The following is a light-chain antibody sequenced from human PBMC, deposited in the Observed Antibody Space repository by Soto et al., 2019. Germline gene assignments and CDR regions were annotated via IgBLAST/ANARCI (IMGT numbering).Light chain of an antibody. V-gene: IGKV3-15*01. CDR3: QQYKNWPPLT. Sequence: EIVMTQSPVTLSVSPGERAILFCRASQSVGRNLAWYQQKPGQAPRLLMYGASTRSTGIPARFSGSGSGTEFTITISSLQSEDFAVYYCQQYKNWPPLTFGGGTKGEIK. J-gene: IGKJ4*01. CDR2: GAS. CDR1: QSVGRN.